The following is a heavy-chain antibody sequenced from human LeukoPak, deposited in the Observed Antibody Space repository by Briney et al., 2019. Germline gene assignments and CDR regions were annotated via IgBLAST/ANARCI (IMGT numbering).Heavy chain of an antibody. CDR1: GFTFTTYA. V-gene: IGHV3-23*01. J-gene: IGHJ4*02. CDR2: ISGSGAFT. CDR3: AKAVVSGRSFDY. Sequence: GGSLRLSCAASGFTFTTYAVSWVRQAPGKGLDWVSTISGSGAFTYYADSVKGRFTISRDNSKNTLYLQMNSLRAADTAVYYCAKAVVSGRSFDYWGQGTLVTVPS. D-gene: IGHD6-19*01.